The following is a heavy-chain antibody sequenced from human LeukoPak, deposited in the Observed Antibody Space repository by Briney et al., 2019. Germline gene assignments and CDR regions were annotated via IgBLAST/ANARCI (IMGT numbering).Heavy chain of an antibody. Sequence: GGSLRLSCVASGFTFDDYTMHWVRQAPGKGLEWVSLISWDGGTTYYADSVKGRFTISRDNSKNSLYLQMNSLRAEDTALYYCAKDWEYCSSTSCYGAGPAEYFQHWGQGTLVTVSS. D-gene: IGHD2-2*01. CDR1: GFTFDDYT. J-gene: IGHJ1*01. V-gene: IGHV3-43D*03. CDR2: ISWDGGTT. CDR3: AKDWEYCSSTSCYGAGPAEYFQH.